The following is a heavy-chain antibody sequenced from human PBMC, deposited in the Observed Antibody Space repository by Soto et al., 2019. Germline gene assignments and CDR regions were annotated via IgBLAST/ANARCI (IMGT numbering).Heavy chain of an antibody. CDR1: GYTLSELF. Sequence: QVQLVQSGAEVKKPGASVKVSCKVSGYTLSELFVHWVRQAPGKGLEWLGGFDPEEGNTIYAQNFRGRVTMTDDTSTDTAHMELSILRSDDTAVYYCATGFPQWELLQYWGQGTLLTVSS. D-gene: IGHD1-26*01. J-gene: IGHJ4*02. CDR3: ATGFPQWELLQY. V-gene: IGHV1-24*01. CDR2: FDPEEGNT.